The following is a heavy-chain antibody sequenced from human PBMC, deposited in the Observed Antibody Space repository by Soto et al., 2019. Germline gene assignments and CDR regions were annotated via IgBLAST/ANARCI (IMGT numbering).Heavy chain of an antibody. V-gene: IGHV3-74*01. CDR3: ARGAFGAYYLDY. CDR1: GFTFSSYW. CDR2: IKGDGINT. D-gene: IGHD3-3*01. Sequence: EVQLVDSGGGLVQPGGSLRLSCAASGFTFSSYWIHWVRQAPGEGLVWVSRIKGDGINTNYADSVKGRFTISRDYAKNTVFLQMNSLRAEDTAVYYCARGAFGAYYLDYWGQGTLVTVSS. J-gene: IGHJ4*02.